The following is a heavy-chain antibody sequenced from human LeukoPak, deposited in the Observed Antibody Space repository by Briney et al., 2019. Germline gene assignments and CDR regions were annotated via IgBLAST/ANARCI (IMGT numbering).Heavy chain of an antibody. CDR3: ARGDQDSVTSRYHWFDS. V-gene: IGHV3-7*01. CDR2: IKQDGSDK. Sequence: PGGSLRLSCAASGFTFSNYWMNWGRQAPGKGLEWVANIKQDGSDKYYVDSVKGRFTISRDNAKNSLYLQIDSLRVEDTAIYYCARGDQDSVTSRYHWFDSWGQGTLVTVSS. J-gene: IGHJ5*01. D-gene: IGHD4-17*01. CDR1: GFTFSNYW.